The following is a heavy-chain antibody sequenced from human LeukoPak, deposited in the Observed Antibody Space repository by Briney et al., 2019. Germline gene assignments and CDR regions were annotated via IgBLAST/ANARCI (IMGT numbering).Heavy chain of an antibody. V-gene: IGHV4-39*07. Sequence: SETLSLTCTVSGGSVSSGSYYWSWVRQPPGKGLEWIGEIYHSGSTNYNPSLKSRVTISVDKSKNQFSLKLSSVTAADTAVYYCARDSEGCSSTSCYRQGADPWGQGTLVTVSS. J-gene: IGHJ5*02. D-gene: IGHD2-2*02. CDR2: IYHSGST. CDR3: ARDSEGCSSTSCYRQGADP. CDR1: GGSVSSGSYY.